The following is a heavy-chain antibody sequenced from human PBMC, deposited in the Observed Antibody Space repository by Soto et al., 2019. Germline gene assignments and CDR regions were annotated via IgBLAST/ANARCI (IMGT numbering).Heavy chain of an antibody. D-gene: IGHD2-15*01. CDR2: TFYSWTT. CDR3: ARVGRLHTGILLPIYYFDH. J-gene: IGHJ4*02. V-gene: IGHV4-61*03. CDR1: GCSVSSGAYY. Sequence: SETLSLTCTVSGCSVSSGAYYWSWLRQSPGKGLEWIGYTFYSWTTNSNPPLKRRVTMSVDTSKTHFSQELSPVTAADTAIYCLARVGRLHTGILLPIYYFDHWGQGALVTVSS.